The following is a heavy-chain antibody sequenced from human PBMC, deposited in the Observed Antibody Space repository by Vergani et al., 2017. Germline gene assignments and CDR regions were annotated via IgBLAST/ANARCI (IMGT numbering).Heavy chain of an antibody. CDR1: GYTFTSYD. D-gene: IGHD2-2*01. V-gene: IGHV1-8*01. CDR3: ARGRGRYCSSTSCRTEYYYMDV. J-gene: IGHJ6*03. Sequence: QVQLVQSGAEVKKPGASVKVSCKASGYTFTSYDINWVRQATGQGLEWMGWMNPNSGNTGYAQKFQGRVTMTRNTSISTAYMELSSLRSEDTAVYYCARGRGRYCSSTSCRTEYYYMDVWGKGTTVTVSS. CDR2: MNPNSGNT.